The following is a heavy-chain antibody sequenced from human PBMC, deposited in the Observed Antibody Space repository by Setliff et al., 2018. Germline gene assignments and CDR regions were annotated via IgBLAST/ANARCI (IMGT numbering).Heavy chain of an antibody. CDR1: GGSFSGYY. V-gene: IGHV4-34*01. Sequence: SETLSLTCAVYGGSFSGYYWSWIRQPPGKGLEWIGEINHSGSTNYNPSLKSRVTISIDTSKNQFSLKLSPVTAADTAVYYCAGLGMTTMMDWYFDLWGRGTLVTVSS. CDR3: AGLGMTTMMDWYFDL. CDR2: INHSGST. J-gene: IGHJ2*01. D-gene: IGHD4-4*01.